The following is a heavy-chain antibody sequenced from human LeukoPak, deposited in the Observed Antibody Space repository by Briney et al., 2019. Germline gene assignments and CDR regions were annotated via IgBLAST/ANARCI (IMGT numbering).Heavy chain of an antibody. D-gene: IGHD3-22*01. Sequence: SVKVSCKASGGTFCSYAISWVRQAPGQGLEWMGRIIPIFGTANYAQKSQGRVTITTDESTSTAYMELSSLRSEDTAVYYCARDPVGGYPSVVDWFDPWGQGTLVTVSS. J-gene: IGHJ5*02. V-gene: IGHV1-69*05. CDR3: ARDPVGGYPSVVDWFDP. CDR2: IIPIFGTA. CDR1: GGTFCSYA.